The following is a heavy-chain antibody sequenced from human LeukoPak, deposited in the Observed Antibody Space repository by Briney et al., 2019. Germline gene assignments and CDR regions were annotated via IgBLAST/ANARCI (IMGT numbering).Heavy chain of an antibody. D-gene: IGHD2-21*02. CDR2: IRYSGTT. V-gene: IGHV4-39*01. J-gene: IGHJ4*02. CDR3: ARRLHYFDY. Sequence: SETLSLTCTVSGGSISSTYDHWDWIRQPPGKGLEWMGSIRYSGTTYYNPSLKGRVTIFVDTSNNQFSLRLRSVTAADAAVYYCARRLHYFDYWGQGSLVTVSS. CDR1: GGSISSTYDH.